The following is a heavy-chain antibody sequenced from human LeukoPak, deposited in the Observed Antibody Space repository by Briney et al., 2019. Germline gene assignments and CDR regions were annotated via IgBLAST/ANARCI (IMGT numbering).Heavy chain of an antibody. CDR2: IWYDGSNK. CDR1: GFTFSSYG. CDR3: ARDFYGDYGFDY. V-gene: IGHV3-33*01. D-gene: IGHD4-17*01. J-gene: IGHJ4*02. Sequence: GGSLRLSCAASGFTFSSYGMHWVRQAPGKGLEWVAVIWYDGSNKYYADSVKGRFTISRDNSKNTLYLQMNSLRAEDTAVYYCARDFYGDYGFDYWGQGTLVTVSS.